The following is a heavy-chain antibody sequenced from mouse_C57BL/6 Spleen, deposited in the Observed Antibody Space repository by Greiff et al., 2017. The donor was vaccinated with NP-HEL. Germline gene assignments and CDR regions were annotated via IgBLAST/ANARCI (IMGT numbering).Heavy chain of an antibody. CDR3: ARPDGYYEAWFAY. J-gene: IGHJ3*01. Sequence: QVQLKQPGAELVKPGASVKLSCKASGYTFTSYWMHWVKQRPGRGLEWIGRIDPNSGGTKYNEKFTSKATLTVDKPSSTAYMQLISLTSEDSAVYYCARPDGYYEAWFAYWGQGTLVTVSA. V-gene: IGHV1-72*01. CDR1: GYTFTSYW. CDR2: IDPNSGGT. D-gene: IGHD2-3*01.